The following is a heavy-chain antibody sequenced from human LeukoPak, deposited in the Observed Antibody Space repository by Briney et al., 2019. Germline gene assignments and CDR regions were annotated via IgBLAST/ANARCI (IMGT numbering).Heavy chain of an antibody. V-gene: IGHV3-21*01. Sequence: PGGSLRLSCAASGFTFSSYSMNWVRQAPGKGLEWVSSISSSSSYIYYADSVKGRFTTSRDNAKNPLYLQMNSRRAEDTAVYYCARGDGGAAGYDYWGQGTLVTVSS. CDR2: ISSSSSYI. D-gene: IGHD1-26*01. J-gene: IGHJ4*02. CDR3: ARGDGGAAGYDY. CDR1: GFTFSSYS.